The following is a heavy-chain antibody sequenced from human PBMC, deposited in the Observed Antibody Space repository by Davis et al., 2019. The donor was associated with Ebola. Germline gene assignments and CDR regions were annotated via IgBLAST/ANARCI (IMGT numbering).Heavy chain of an antibody. D-gene: IGHD3-22*01. Sequence: GGFLRPSCAPPGFTSSSYGMLWVRNVPGKGLEWAAVILHDGSNKSYADPVKVRFTIARDNSKNTVYLQMNSLRAENTAVYYCAKDRVRYYYDSSGYFDYWGQGTLVTVSS. CDR1: GFTSSSYG. CDR2: ILHDGSNK. J-gene: IGHJ4*02. CDR3: AKDRVRYYYDSSGYFDY. V-gene: IGHV3-30*18.